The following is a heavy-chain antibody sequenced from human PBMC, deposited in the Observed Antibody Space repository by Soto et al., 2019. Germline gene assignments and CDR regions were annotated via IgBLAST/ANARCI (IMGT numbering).Heavy chain of an antibody. CDR3: ARISARRNDFDV. CDR2: ITPYNGNT. V-gene: IGHV1-18*01. Sequence: QVQLVQSGAEVKNPGASVKVSCQASNYLFGAFGISWVRQAPGKGLEWMGWITPYNGNTHYAEKFQDRVTMTADKSTTTAYMEVRRLTSDDTAVYSCARISARRNDFDVWGQGTVVTVSS. CDR1: NYLFGAFG. J-gene: IGHJ3*01.